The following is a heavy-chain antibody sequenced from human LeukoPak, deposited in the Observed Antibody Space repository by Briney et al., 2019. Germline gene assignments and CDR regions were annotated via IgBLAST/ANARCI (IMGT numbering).Heavy chain of an antibody. CDR2: ISAYNGNT. CDR3: ARDLRNCSAP. CDR1: GYTFTGYY. Sequence: ASVKVSCKASGYTFTGYYMHWVRQAPGQGLEWMGWISAYNGNTNYAQKLQGRVTMTTDTSTSTAYMGLRSLRSDDTAVYYCARDLRNCSAPWGQETLVTVS. J-gene: IGHJ5*02. V-gene: IGHV1-18*04.